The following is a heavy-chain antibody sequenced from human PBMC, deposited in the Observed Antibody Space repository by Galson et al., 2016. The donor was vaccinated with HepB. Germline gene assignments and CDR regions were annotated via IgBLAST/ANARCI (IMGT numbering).Heavy chain of an antibody. CDR3: ARDSGTYEIDY. D-gene: IGHD1-26*01. J-gene: IGHJ4*02. V-gene: IGHV3-72*01. CDR2: TRNKASSHST. CDR1: GFTFSDHY. Sequence: SLRLSCAASGFTFSDHYMDWVRQAPGKGLEWVGRTRNKASSHSTEYAASVKGRFTISRDDSKNSLYLQMNSLKTEDTAVYYCARDSGTYEIDYWGQGTLVTVSS.